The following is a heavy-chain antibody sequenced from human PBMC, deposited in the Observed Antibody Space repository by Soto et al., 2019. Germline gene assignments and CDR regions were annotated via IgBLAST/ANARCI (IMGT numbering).Heavy chain of an antibody. D-gene: IGHD3-3*01. CDR1: GYSSANFW. CDR3: AIGTQGNGYYHY. Sequence: PGESLKISCKASGYSSANFWLGWVRQMPGKGLEWMGFVHLGGFETRYNPSFQDQVTVSAARSINTAYLQWNSLRASDTAMYYCAIGTQGNGYYHYLGQGTLVTVSS. V-gene: IGHV5-51*01. CDR2: VHLGGFET. J-gene: IGHJ4*02.